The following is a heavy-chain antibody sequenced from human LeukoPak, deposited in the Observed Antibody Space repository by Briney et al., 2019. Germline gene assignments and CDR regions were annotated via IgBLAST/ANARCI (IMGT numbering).Heavy chain of an antibody. V-gene: IGHV4-34*01. Sequence: GSLRLSCAASGFTFSSYWMSWIRQPPGKGLEWIGEINHSGSTNYNPSLKSRVTISVDTSKNQFSLKLSSVTAADTAVYYCARDGAESDAFDIWGQGTMVTVSS. J-gene: IGHJ3*02. CDR1: GFTFSSYW. CDR2: INHSGST. CDR3: ARDGAESDAFDI. D-gene: IGHD3-16*01.